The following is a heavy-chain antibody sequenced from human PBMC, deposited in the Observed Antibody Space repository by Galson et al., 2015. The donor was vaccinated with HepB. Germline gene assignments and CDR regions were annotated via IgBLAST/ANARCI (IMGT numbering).Heavy chain of an antibody. CDR2: IYYSGST. CDR3: ARADCSSTSCYSVY. V-gene: IGHV4-59*01. D-gene: IGHD2-2*01. J-gene: IGHJ4*02. Sequence: ETLSLTCTVSGGSISSYYWSWIRQPPGKGLEWIGYIYYSGSTNYNPSLKSRVTISVDTSKNQFSLKLSSVTAADTAVYYCARADCSSTSCYSVYWGQGTLVTVSS. CDR1: GGSISSYY.